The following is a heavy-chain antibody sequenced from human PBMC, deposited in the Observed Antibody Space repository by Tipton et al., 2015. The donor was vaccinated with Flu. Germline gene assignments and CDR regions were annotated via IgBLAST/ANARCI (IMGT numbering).Heavy chain of an antibody. V-gene: IGHV3-33*06. Sequence: SLRLSCAASGFTFSSYGMHWVRQAPGKGLEWVAVIWYDGSNKYYADSVKGRFTISRDNSKNTLYLQMNSLRAEDTAVYYCAKVFGVVVINDAFDIWGQGTMVAISS. CDR1: GFTFSSYG. CDR2: IWYDGSNK. CDR3: AKVFGVVVINDAFDI. D-gene: IGHD3-3*01. J-gene: IGHJ3*02.